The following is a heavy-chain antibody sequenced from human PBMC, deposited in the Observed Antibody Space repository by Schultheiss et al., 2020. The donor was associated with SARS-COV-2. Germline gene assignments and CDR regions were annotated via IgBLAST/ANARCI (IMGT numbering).Heavy chain of an antibody. CDR1: GFTFSSYG. J-gene: IGHJ6*02. CDR3: AKDRNDYGDYDYYYGMDV. CDR2: ISYDGSNK. V-gene: IGHV3-30*18. D-gene: IGHD4-17*01. Sequence: GGSLRLSCAASGFTFSSYGMHWVRQAPGKGLEWVAVISYDGSNKYYADSVKGRFTISRDNSKNTLYLQMNSLRAEDTAVYYCAKDRNDYGDYDYYYGMDVWGQGTTVTVSS.